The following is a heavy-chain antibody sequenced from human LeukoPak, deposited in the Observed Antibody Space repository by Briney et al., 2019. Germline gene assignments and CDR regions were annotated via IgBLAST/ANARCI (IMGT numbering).Heavy chain of an antibody. CDR1: GFTFSNYA. D-gene: IGHD3-10*01. CDR3: AKDREVRGYYGLDV. V-gene: IGHV3-23*01. Sequence: GGSLRLSCAASGFTFSNYAMSWVRQAPGKGLEWVSAISASGGNTCYSDFVKGRSTISRDNSKNTAFLQMNSLRAEDTAVYYCAKDREVRGYYGLDVWGQGTTVTVSS. CDR2: ISASGGNT. J-gene: IGHJ6*02.